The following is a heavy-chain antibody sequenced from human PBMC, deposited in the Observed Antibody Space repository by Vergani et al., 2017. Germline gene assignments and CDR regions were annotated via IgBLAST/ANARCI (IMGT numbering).Heavy chain of an antibody. Sequence: QVQLQQWGGGLLKPSETLSLPCVVNGGSFTSYHWTWIRQSPGEGLEWVGDIDHTGRPAYNPALKSRLTMSVDKSRNQFSLALNSGTATDTAIYFCARGNAETNGHLYYYYYMDVWGQGTAVTVS. V-gene: IGHV4-34*01. CDR2: IDHTGRP. CDR3: ARGNAETNGHLYYYYYMDV. J-gene: IGHJ6*03. D-gene: IGHD2-8*01. CDR1: GGSFTSYH.